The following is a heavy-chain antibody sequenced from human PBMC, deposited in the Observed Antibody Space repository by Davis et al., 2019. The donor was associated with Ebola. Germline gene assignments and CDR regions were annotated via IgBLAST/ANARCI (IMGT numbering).Heavy chain of an antibody. V-gene: IGHV3-9*01. D-gene: IGHD2-2*01. Sequence: PGGSLRLSCAASGFTFDDYAMHWVRQAPGKGLEWVSGISWNSGSIGYADSVKGRFTISRDNAKNSLYLQMNSLRAEDTAVYYCASPYCSSTSCYPYYMDVWGKGTTVTVSS. CDR1: GFTFDDYA. J-gene: IGHJ6*03. CDR2: ISWNSGSI. CDR3: ASPYCSSTSCYPYYMDV.